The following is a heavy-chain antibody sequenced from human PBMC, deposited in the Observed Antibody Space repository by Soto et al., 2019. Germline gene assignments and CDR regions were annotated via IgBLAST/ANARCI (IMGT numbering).Heavy chain of an antibody. J-gene: IGHJ4*02. CDR1: GFTFSNAW. V-gene: IGHV3-15*01. Sequence: GGSLRLSCAASGFTFSNAWMSWVRQAPGKGLEWVGRIKSKTDGGTTDYAAPVKGRFTISRDDSKDTLYLQMNSLKTEDTAVYCCTTSSFDGDYDNYWGQGTLVTVSS. CDR3: TTSSFDGDYDNY. CDR2: IKSKTDGGTT. D-gene: IGHD4-17*01.